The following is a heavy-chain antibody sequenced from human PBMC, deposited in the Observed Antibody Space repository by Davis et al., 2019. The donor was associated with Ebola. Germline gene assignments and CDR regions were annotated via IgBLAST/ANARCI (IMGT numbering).Heavy chain of an antibody. J-gene: IGHJ6*04. V-gene: IGHV1-8*01. CDR1: GYTFTSYD. CDR3: ARWRKCSSTSCYGLYGMDV. D-gene: IGHD2-2*01. Sequence: ASVKVSCKASGYTFTSYDINWVRQATGQGLEWMGWMNPNSGNTGYAQKFQGRVTMTRNTSISTAYMELSSLRSEDTAVYYCARWRKCSSTSCYGLYGMDVWGKGTTVTVSS. CDR2: MNPNSGNT.